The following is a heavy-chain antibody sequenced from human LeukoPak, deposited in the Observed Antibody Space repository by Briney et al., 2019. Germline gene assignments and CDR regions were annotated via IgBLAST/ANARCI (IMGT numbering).Heavy chain of an antibody. CDR3: ARRPRSGYYIRWFDP. CDR2: IYYSGST. V-gene: IGHV4-31*03. J-gene: IGHJ5*02. Sequence: SETLSLTCTVSGGSISSGGYYWSWIRQHPGKGLEWIGYIYYSGSTYYNPSLKSRVTISVDTSKNQFSLKLSSVTAADTAVYYCARRPRSGYYIRWFDPWGQGTLVTVSS. CDR1: GGSISSGGYY. D-gene: IGHD3-3*01.